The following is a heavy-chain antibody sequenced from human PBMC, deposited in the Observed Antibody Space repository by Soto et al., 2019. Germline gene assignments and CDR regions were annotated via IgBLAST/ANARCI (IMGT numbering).Heavy chain of an antibody. CDR2: INPNSGGT. CDR3: ARDASSLYCSGGSCYFKHYYYYGMDV. Sequence: ASVKVSCKASGYTFTGYYMHWLRQGPGQGLEWMGWINPNSGGTNYAQKFQGWVTMTRDTSISTAYMELSRLRSDDTAVYYCARDASSLYCSGGSCYFKHYYYYGMDVWGQGTTVTVSS. D-gene: IGHD2-15*01. J-gene: IGHJ6*02. CDR1: GYTFTGYY. V-gene: IGHV1-2*04.